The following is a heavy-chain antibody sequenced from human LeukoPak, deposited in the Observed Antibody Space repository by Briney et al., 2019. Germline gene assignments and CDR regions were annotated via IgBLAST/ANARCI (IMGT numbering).Heavy chain of an antibody. V-gene: IGHV3-30-3*01. Sequence: GGSLRLSCAASGFTFSSYAMHWVRQAPGKGLEWVAVISYDGSNKYYADSVKGRFTISRDNSKNTLYLQMNSLRAEDTAVYYCAKRYDSPDYWGQGTLVTVSS. J-gene: IGHJ4*02. D-gene: IGHD3-3*01. CDR3: AKRYDSPDY. CDR1: GFTFSSYA. CDR2: ISYDGSNK.